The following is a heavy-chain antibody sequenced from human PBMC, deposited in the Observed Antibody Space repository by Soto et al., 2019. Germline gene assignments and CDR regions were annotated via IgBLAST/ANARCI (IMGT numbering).Heavy chain of an antibody. CDR1: GFTFSNAW. D-gene: IGHD3-3*01. J-gene: IGHJ4*02. Sequence: GGSLRLSCAASGFTFSNAWMSWVRQAPGKGLEWVGRIKSKTDGGTTDYAAPVKGRFTISRDDSKNTLYLQMNSLKTEDTAVYYCTTGITIFGVANDYWGQGTLVTVSS. CDR3: TTGITIFGVANDY. CDR2: IKSKTDGGTT. V-gene: IGHV3-15*01.